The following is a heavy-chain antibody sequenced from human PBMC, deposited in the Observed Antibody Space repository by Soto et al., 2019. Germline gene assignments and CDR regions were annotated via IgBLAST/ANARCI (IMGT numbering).Heavy chain of an antibody. D-gene: IGHD3-9*01. J-gene: IGHJ6*02. CDR1: GGTFSSYA. CDR2: ISAYNGNT. CDR3: ARAGDILTGYHYYYGMDV. V-gene: IGHV1-18*01. Sequence: GASVKVSCKASGGTFSSYAISWVRQAPGQGLEWMGWISAYNGNTNYAQKLQGRVTMTTDTSTSTAYMELRSLRSDDTAVYYCARAGDILTGYHYYYGMDVWGQGTLVTVSS.